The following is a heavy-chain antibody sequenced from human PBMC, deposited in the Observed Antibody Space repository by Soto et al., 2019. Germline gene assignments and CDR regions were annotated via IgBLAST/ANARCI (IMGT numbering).Heavy chain of an antibody. J-gene: IGHJ4*02. Sequence: EVPLLESGGGLVQPGGSLRLSCAASGFTFSSYAMSWVRQAPGKGLEWVSAISGSGGSTYYADSVKGRFTISRDNSKNPLYVQMNSLRVGDTAVYYCAKGRADYYDASGYPVDFWGQGALVTVSS. CDR2: ISGSGGST. CDR1: GFTFSSYA. CDR3: AKGRADYYDASGYPVDF. V-gene: IGHV3-23*01. D-gene: IGHD3-22*01.